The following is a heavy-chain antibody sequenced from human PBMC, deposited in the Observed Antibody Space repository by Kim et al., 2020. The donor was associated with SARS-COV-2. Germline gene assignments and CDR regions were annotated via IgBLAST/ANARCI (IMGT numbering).Heavy chain of an antibody. V-gene: IGHV4-4*07. D-gene: IGHD5-18*01. CDR2: VSGSGNT. CDR1: GGSISGFY. J-gene: IGHJ3*02. CDR3: VREGGYTSGYWDGFDI. Sequence: SETLSLTCTVSGGSISGFYWRWVRQPAGKGLEWIGHVSGSGNTKYNPSLKSRVTVSVDTSKNQFSLQLNSVSAADTALYFCVREGGYTSGYWDGFDIWG.